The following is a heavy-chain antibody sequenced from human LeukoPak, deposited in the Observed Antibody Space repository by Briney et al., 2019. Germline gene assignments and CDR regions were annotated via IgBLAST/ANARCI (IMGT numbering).Heavy chain of an antibody. CDR2: IYSGGST. Sequence: GGSLRLSCAASGFTISSNYMSWVRQAPGKGLEWVSVIYSGGSTYYADSVKGRFTISRDNSKNTLYLQMNSLRAEDTAVYYCARERAARPPYYYYYMDVWGKGTTVTVSS. CDR1: GFTISSNY. CDR3: ARERAARPPYYYYYMDV. V-gene: IGHV3-66*02. D-gene: IGHD6-6*01. J-gene: IGHJ6*03.